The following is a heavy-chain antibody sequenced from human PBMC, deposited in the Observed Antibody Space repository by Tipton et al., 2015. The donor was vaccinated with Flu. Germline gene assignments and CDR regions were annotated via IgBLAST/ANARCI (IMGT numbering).Heavy chain of an antibody. CDR3: AGSGLLPRAVIGEYFQH. CDR2: IFHSGNT. Sequence: TLSLTCAVSGSSMRSSNYYWGWIRQPPGKGLEWIGNIFHSGNTYHNPSLKSRVTISVDTSKNQFSLKLSSVTAADTAVYYCAGSGLLPRAVIGEYFQHWARAPWSPSPQ. CDR1: GSSMRSSNYY. V-gene: IGHV4-38-2*01. D-gene: IGHD3-10*01. J-gene: IGHJ1*01.